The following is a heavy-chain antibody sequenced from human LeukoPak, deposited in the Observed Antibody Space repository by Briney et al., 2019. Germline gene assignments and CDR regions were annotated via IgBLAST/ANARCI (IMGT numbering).Heavy chain of an antibody. CDR1: GGSISSSNW. J-gene: IGHJ4*02. CDR3: AHYNSGSYYALDY. CDR2: IYHSGST. V-gene: IGHV4-4*02. D-gene: IGHD3-10*01. Sequence: SSETLSLTCAVSGGSISSSNWWSWVRQPPGKGLEWIAEIYHSGSTNYNPSLKSRVTISVDTSKNQFSLKLSSVTATDAAVYYCAHYNSGSYYALDYWGQGTLVTVSS.